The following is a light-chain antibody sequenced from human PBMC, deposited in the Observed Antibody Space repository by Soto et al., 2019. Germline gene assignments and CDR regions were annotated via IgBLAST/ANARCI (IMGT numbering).Light chain of an antibody. CDR1: QSVSSS. Sequence: EIVLTQSPATLSLSPGERATLSCRASQSVSSSLAWYQHKPGQAPRLLIYATTHRATDIPTRFSGSGSETEFTLTISSLEPEDFAVYYCQQRSDWPPSLTFGGGTKVEIK. CDR3: QQRSDWPPSLT. J-gene: IGKJ4*01. V-gene: IGKV3-11*01. CDR2: ATT.